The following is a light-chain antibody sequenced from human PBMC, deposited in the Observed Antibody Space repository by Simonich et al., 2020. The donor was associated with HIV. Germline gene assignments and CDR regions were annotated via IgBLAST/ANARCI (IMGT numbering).Light chain of an antibody. Sequence: QSALTQPASVSGSPGQSLPISCAGTSSDVGSYNLVSWYQKHPGKAPKLMIYEGNKRPSGVSNRFSGSKSGNTASLTISGLQAEDEADYYCCSYAGSSTLVFGGGTKLTVL. CDR3: CSYAGSSTLV. V-gene: IGLV2-23*01. CDR2: EGN. CDR1: SSDVGSYNL. J-gene: IGLJ3*02.